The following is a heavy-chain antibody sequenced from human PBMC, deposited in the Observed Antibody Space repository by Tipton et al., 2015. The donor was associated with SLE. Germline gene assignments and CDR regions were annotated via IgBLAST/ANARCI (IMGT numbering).Heavy chain of an antibody. J-gene: IGHJ2*01. Sequence: TLSLTCTVSGGSISNYHWSWIRQPPGKRLEWIGYVSYTGSSNYNPSLKSRVTISVDMSKNQFSLKLSSVTAADTAVYYCARDGGGYYDSSGYYYGWYFDLWGRGTLVTVSS. CDR2: VSYTGSS. CDR1: GGSISNYH. CDR3: ARDGGGYYDSSGYYYGWYFDL. D-gene: IGHD3-22*01. V-gene: IGHV4-59*01.